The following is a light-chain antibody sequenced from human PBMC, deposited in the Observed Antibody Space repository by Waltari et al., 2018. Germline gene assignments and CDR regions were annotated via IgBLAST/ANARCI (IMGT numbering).Light chain of an antibody. Sequence: AIQMTQSPSSLSASVGDRVTITCRASQDIRSDLGWYQQKPGKAPNLLIYGTSRLESGVPSRFSGSGSGTDFTLTITSLQPEDFATYYCLQDSFYPHTFGQGTKLEIK. CDR3: LQDSFYPHT. CDR2: GTS. J-gene: IGKJ2*01. V-gene: IGKV1-6*01. CDR1: QDIRSD.